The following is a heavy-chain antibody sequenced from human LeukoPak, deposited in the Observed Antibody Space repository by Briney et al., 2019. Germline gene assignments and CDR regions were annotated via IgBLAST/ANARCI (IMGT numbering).Heavy chain of an antibody. Sequence: GESLKISCKGSGYTFTNCWIGWVRQMPGKGLEWMGIIYPGDSDTRYSPSFQGQVTISADKSINTAYLQWSSLEASDTAIYYCARLTRYCSGDSCYFDYWGQGTLVTVSS. J-gene: IGHJ4*02. D-gene: IGHD2-15*01. V-gene: IGHV5-51*01. CDR1: GYTFTNCW. CDR2: IYPGDSDT. CDR3: ARLTRYCSGDSCYFDY.